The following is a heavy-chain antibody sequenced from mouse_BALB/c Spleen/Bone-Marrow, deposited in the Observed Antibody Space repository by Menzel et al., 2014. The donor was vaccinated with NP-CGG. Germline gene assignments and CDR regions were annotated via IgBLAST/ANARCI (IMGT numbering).Heavy chain of an antibody. Sequence: VQLKQSGAELVKPGASVKLSCTASGFNIKDTYIHWVKQRPEQGLEWIGVIDPANGNTKYDPKFQGKATITADTSSNTAYLQLSSLTSEDTAVYYCAEITTAAYYVMDYWGQGTSVTVSS. CDR1: GFNIKDTY. CDR3: AEITTAAYYVMDY. D-gene: IGHD1-2*01. CDR2: IDPANGNT. J-gene: IGHJ4*01. V-gene: IGHV14-3*02.